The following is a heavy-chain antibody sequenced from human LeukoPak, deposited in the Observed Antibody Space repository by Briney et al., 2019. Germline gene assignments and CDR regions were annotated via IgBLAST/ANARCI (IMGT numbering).Heavy chain of an antibody. CDR3: AAQSTGWSQDAFDI. Sequence: AVKVSCKASGFTFTSAAVQWGRQARGQRLEWIGCIVVGSGNTNYAQKIQERVTITRDMSTSTVYMELNTLRSEDTAVYYCAAQSTGWSQDAFDIWGQGTMVTVSS. CDR1: GFTFTSAA. D-gene: IGHD6-19*01. V-gene: IGHV1-58*01. J-gene: IGHJ3*02. CDR2: IVVGSGNT.